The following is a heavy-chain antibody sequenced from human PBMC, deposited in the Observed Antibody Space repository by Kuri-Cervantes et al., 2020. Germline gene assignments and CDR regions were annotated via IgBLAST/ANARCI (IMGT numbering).Heavy chain of an antibody. CDR2: INHSGDT. CDR1: GGSFSGHY. D-gene: IGHD2-8*01. Sequence: SETLSLTCTVYGGSFSGHYWSWIRQPPGKGLEWIGEINHSGDTNYIPSLKSRVTISPDTSKNQFSLKLSSVTAADTAMYYCARSFYCTNGICPFDYWGQGTLVTVSS. V-gene: IGHV4-34*01. CDR3: ARSFYCTNGICPFDY. J-gene: IGHJ4*02.